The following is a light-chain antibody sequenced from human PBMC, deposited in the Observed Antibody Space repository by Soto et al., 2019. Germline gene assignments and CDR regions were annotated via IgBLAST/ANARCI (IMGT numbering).Light chain of an antibody. CDR3: QSYDSSLSGVV. CDR1: SSNIGANYA. CDR2: VNS. Sequence: QSVLTQPPSVSGAPGQRVTISCTGNSSNIGANYAVHWYQQLPGTAPKLLIYVNSNRPSGVPDRFSASKSGTSASLAITGLQSEDEAEYYCQSYDSSLSGVVFGGGTKLTVL. J-gene: IGLJ2*01. V-gene: IGLV1-40*01.